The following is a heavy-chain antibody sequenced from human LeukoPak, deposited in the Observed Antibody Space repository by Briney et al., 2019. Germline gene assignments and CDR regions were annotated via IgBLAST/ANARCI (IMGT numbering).Heavy chain of an antibody. Sequence: ASVKVSCKASGSTFTSYGISWVRQAPGQGLEWMGWISAYNGNTNYAQKLQGRVTMTTDTSASTAYMELRSLRSDDTAVYYCARDRYSSSWYRQNYYYYGMDVWGQGPRSPSP. CDR3: ARDRYSSSWYRQNYYYYGMDV. D-gene: IGHD6-13*01. J-gene: IGHJ6*02. CDR1: GSTFTSYG. CDR2: ISAYNGNT. V-gene: IGHV1-18*01.